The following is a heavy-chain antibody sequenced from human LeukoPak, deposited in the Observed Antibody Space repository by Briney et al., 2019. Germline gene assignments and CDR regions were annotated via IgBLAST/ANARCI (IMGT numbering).Heavy chain of an antibody. CDR1: GFTFSSSA. V-gene: IGHV3-21*01. CDR2: ISSSSSYI. CDR3: ARTDTAMVTGY. Sequence: GGSLRLSCAASGFTFSSSAMSWVRQAPGKGLEWVSSISSSSSYIYYADSVKGRFTISRDNAKNSLCLQMNRLRAEDTAVYYCARTDTAMVTGYWGQGTLVTVSS. D-gene: IGHD5-18*01. J-gene: IGHJ4*02.